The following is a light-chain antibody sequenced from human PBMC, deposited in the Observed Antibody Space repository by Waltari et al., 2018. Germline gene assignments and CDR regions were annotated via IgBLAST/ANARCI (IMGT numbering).Light chain of an antibody. CDR2: AAS. J-gene: IGKJ1*01. V-gene: IGKV1-39*01. CDR3: QQSYSTPRT. Sequence: DIQMTQSPSSLSAYVGDRVTITCRASQSISSFFNWYQQKPGKAPKLLIYAASSLQSGVPSRFSGSGSGTDFTLTISSLQPEDFATYYCQQSYSTPRTFGQGTKVEIK. CDR1: QSISSF.